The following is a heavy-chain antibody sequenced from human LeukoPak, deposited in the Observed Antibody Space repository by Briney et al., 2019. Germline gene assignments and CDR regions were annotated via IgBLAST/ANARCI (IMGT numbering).Heavy chain of an antibody. Sequence: GGSLRLSCAAFGFTFSGSAIHWVRQSSGKGLEWVGQIDKKDKGYATATAYAASVKGRFTISRDDSINTAYLQMKSLKTEDTALYYCTRDSGTYNWFDPWGQGTLVTVSS. V-gene: IGHV3-73*01. D-gene: IGHD1-26*01. CDR3: TRDSGTYNWFDP. CDR1: GFTFSGSA. J-gene: IGHJ5*02. CDR2: IDKKDKGYATAT.